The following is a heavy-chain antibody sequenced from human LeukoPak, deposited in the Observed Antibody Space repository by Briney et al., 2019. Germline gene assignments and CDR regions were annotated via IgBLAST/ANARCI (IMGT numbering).Heavy chain of an antibody. CDR3: AKAASSRGRYADTFDY. J-gene: IGHJ4*02. Sequence: TGGSLRLSRAASGFTFSSYGMHWVRQAPGKGLEWVAFILYDGSKKYYADSVRGRFTISRDNSKNTVFLQMNTLRSEDTAIFYCAKAASSRGRYADTFDYWGQGTQVTVSS. V-gene: IGHV3-30*02. CDR1: GFTFSSYG. CDR2: ILYDGSKK. D-gene: IGHD6-19*01.